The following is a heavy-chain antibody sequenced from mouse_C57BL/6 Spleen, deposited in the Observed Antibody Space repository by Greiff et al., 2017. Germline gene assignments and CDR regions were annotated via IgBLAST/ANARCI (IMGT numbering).Heavy chain of an antibody. CDR2: INPGSGGT. D-gene: IGHD2-1*01. CDR3: AGARHGNYDYYAMDY. V-gene: IGHV1-54*01. Sequence: QVQLQQSGAELVRPGTSVKVSCKASGYAFTDYMIEWVKQRPGKGLEWIGVINPGSGGTNYNEKFKGKATLTADKSSSTAYMQLSSLTSEDAAVYFCAGARHGNYDYYAMDYWGQGTSVTVSS. J-gene: IGHJ4*01. CDR1: GYAFTDYM.